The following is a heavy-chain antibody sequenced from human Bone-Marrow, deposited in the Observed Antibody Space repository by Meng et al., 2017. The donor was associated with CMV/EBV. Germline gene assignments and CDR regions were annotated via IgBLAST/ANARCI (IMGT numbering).Heavy chain of an antibody. D-gene: IGHD1-26*01. CDR1: GFTFSDYY. J-gene: IGHJ4*02. Sequence: GESLKISCAASGFTFSDYYMSWIRQAPGKGLEWVSYISSSGSTIYYADSVKDRFTISRDNAKNSLYLQMNSLRAEDTAVYYCARVSRGKIVVGAGRAFDYWGQGTLVTVSS. V-gene: IGHV3-11*04. CDR2: ISSSGSTI. CDR3: ARVSRGKIVVGAGRAFDY.